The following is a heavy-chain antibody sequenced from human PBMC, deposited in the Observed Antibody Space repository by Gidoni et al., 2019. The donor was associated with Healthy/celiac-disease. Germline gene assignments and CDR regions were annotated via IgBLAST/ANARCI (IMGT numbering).Heavy chain of an antibody. CDR2: ISSSGSTI. CDR3: ARDSRYCSSTSCHAAHYYYGMDV. Sequence: EVQLVESGGGLVQPGGSLRLSCAASGFTFSSYEMNWVRQAPGKGLEWVSYISSSGSTIYYADSVKGRFTISRDNAKNSLYLQMNSLRAEDTAVYYCARDSRYCSSTSCHAAHYYYGMDVWGQGTTVTVSS. D-gene: IGHD2-2*01. CDR1: GFTFSSYE. V-gene: IGHV3-48*03. J-gene: IGHJ6*02.